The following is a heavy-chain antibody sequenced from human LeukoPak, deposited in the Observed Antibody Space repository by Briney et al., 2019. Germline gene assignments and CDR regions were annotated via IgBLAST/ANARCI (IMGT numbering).Heavy chain of an antibody. CDR2: IYYSGST. J-gene: IGHJ4*02. Sequence: SETLSLTCTVSGGSISSSSYYWGWIRQPPGKGLEWIGSIYYSGSTYYNPSLKSRVTISVDTSKNQFSLKLSSVTAADTAVYYCARDRRRSYYYDSSGYNAFDYWGQGTLVTVSS. CDR3: ARDRRRSYYYDSSGYNAFDY. V-gene: IGHV4-39*07. CDR1: GGSISSSSYY. D-gene: IGHD3-22*01.